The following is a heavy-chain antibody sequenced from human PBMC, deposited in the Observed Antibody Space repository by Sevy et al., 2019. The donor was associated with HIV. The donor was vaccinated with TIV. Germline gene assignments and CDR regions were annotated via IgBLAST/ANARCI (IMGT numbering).Heavy chain of an antibody. CDR1: GGSISSYY. J-gene: IGHJ6*03. CDR3: ARESIAAAGTDVGYYYYMDV. V-gene: IGHV4-59*01. CDR2: IYYSGST. D-gene: IGHD6-13*01. Sequence: SETLSLTCTVSGGSISSYYWSWIRQPPGKGLEWIGYIYYSGSTNYNPPLKSRVTISVDTSKNQFSLKLSSVTAADTAVYYCARESIAAAGTDVGYYYYMDVWGKGTTVTVSS.